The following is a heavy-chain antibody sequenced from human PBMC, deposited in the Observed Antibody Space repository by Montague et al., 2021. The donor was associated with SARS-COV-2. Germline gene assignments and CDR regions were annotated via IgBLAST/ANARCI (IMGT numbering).Heavy chain of an antibody. CDR2: INHSGST. CDR1: GGSFSDYY. CDR3: ARGRYSSSLYGAKNWFDP. V-gene: IGHV4-34*01. Sequence: SETLSLTCAVYGGSFSDYYWSWIRQPPGKGPEWIGEINHSGSTNYNPSLKSRVTISVDTSKNQFSLKLSSVTAADTAVYYCARGRYSSSLYGAKNWFDPWGQGTLVTVSS. D-gene: IGHD6-13*01. J-gene: IGHJ5*02.